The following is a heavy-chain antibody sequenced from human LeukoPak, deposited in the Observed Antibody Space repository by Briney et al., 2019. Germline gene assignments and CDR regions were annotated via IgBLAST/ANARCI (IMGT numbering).Heavy chain of an antibody. CDR3: ARHPRLQERAFDI. CDR1: GGSISSSSYY. CDR2: IYYSGST. J-gene: IGHJ3*02. D-gene: IGHD5-24*01. V-gene: IGHV4-39*01. Sequence: PSETLSLTCTVSGGSISSSSYYWGWIRQPPGKGLEWIGSIYYSGSTYYNPSLKSRVTISVDTSKNQFSLKLSSVTAADTAVYYCARHPRLQERAFDIWGQGTMVTVSS.